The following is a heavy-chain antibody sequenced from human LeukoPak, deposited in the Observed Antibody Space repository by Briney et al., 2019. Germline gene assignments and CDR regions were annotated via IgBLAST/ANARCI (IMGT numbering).Heavy chain of an antibody. CDR3: ARERGYYCSGGSCYFDY. V-gene: IGHV5-51*01. D-gene: IGHD2-15*01. CDR1: GYSFTNYW. Sequence: GESLKISCKGSGYSFTNYWIGWVRQMPGKGLEWMGIIYPGDSDTRYSPSFQGQVTISADKSISTAYLQWSSLKASDTAMYYCARERGYYCSGGSCYFDYWGQGTLVTVSS. CDR2: IYPGDSDT. J-gene: IGHJ4*02.